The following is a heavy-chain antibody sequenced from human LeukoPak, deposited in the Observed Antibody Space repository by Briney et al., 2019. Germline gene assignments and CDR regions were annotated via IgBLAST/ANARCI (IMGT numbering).Heavy chain of an antibody. CDR1: GYTFTNYG. CDR3: ARAAIAVAGSSWHYYYYYMDV. D-gene: IGHD6-19*01. Sequence: GASVKVSCKASGYTFTNYGITWVRQAPGQGLEWMGWISAYTGNTNYAQKIQGRVTMTTDTSTSTAYMELRSLRSDDTAVYYCARAAIAVAGSSWHYYYYYMDVWGKGTTVTVSS. J-gene: IGHJ6*03. V-gene: IGHV1-18*01. CDR2: ISAYTGNT.